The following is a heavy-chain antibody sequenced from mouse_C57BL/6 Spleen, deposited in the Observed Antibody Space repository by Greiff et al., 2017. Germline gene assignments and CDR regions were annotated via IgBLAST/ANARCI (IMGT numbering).Heavy chain of an antibody. D-gene: IGHD2-4*01. CDR2: ISSGGDYI. Sequence: EVKLMESGEGLVKPGGSLKLSCAASGFTFSSYAMSWVRQTPEKRLEWVAYISSGGDYIYYADTVKGRFTISRDNARNTLYLQMSSLKSEDTAMYYCTREEGIYYDYGFAYWGQGTLVTVSA. V-gene: IGHV5-9-1*02. CDR1: GFTFSSYA. J-gene: IGHJ3*01. CDR3: TREEGIYYDYGFAY.